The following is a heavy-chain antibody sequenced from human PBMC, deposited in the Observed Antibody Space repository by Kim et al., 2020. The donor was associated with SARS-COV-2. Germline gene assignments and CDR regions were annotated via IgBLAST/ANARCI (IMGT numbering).Heavy chain of an antibody. D-gene: IGHD4-17*01. V-gene: IGHV4-59*01. Sequence: PSLKSRVTLSVDTSKNQFSLKLSSVTAADTAVYYCARELTTVVTRAGFDYWGQGTLVTVSS. CDR3: ARELTTVVTRAGFDY. J-gene: IGHJ4*02.